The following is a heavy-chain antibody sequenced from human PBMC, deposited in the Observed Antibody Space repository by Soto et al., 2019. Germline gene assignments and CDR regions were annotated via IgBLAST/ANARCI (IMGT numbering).Heavy chain of an antibody. D-gene: IGHD3-10*01. J-gene: IGHJ5*02. V-gene: IGHV4-59*12. Sequence: SEALSLTCTVSVGSISSYYWSWIRQPPGKGLEWIGYIYYSGSTNYNPSLKSRVTISVDTSKNQFSLKLSSVTAADTAVYYCARGTYGSGSPVWFDPWGQGTLVTVSS. CDR2: IYYSGST. CDR3: ARGTYGSGSPVWFDP. CDR1: VGSISSYY.